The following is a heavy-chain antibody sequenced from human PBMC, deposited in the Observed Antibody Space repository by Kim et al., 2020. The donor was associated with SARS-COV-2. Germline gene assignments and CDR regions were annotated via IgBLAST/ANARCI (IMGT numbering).Heavy chain of an antibody. Sequence: GGSLRLSCAVSGFTVSSDYMSWVRQAPGKGLEWVSVIYSGGRTYYADSVKGRFSISRDSSKNTLYLQMNSLRAEDTAVFYCARHDWFDPWGQGTLVIVSS. J-gene: IGHJ5*02. V-gene: IGHV3-66*04. CDR3: ARHDWFDP. CDR1: GFTVSSDY. CDR2: IYSGGRT.